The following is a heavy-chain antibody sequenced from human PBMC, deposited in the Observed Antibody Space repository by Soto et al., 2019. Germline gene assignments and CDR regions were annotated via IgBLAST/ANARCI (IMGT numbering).Heavy chain of an antibody. J-gene: IGHJ4*02. CDR1: GYTFPSST. D-gene: IGHD4-17*01. CDR2: INAYRGDR. CDR3: ASANYGDSDY. Sequence: QGELVQSGAEVKKPGASVKVSCKASGYTFPSSTISWLRQAPGQGLEWLGWINAYRGDRKFAQRFQGRVTMTPATSTSTAYLELTSLTSDDTAIYYCASANYGDSDYWGQGTLLTVSS. V-gene: IGHV1-18*01.